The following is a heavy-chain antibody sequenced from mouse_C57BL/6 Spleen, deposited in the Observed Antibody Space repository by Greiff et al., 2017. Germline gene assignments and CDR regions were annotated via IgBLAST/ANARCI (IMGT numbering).Heavy chain of an antibody. Sequence: VQLQQSGAELVRPGASVKLSCTASGFNIKDDYMHWVKQRPEQGLEWIGWIDPENGDTEYASKFQGKATITADTSSNTAYLQLSILTSEDTAVYFCTPYYYYGSSYKYFGVWGTGTTVTVSS. J-gene: IGHJ1*03. CDR1: GFNIKDDY. CDR3: TPYYYYGSSYKYFGV. V-gene: IGHV14-4*01. D-gene: IGHD1-1*01. CDR2: IDPENGDT.